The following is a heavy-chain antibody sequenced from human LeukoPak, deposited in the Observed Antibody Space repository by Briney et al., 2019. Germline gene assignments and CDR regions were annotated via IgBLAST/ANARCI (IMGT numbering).Heavy chain of an antibody. CDR3: ARIPIFGVVINYFGY. J-gene: IGHJ4*02. CDR2: IYYSGST. CDR1: GGSISSGDYY. V-gene: IGHV4-30-4*01. Sequence: SETLSLTCIVSGGSISSGDYYWSWIRQPPGKGLEWIGYIYYSGSTYYNPSLKSRVTISVDTSKNQFSLKLTSVTAADTAVYYCARIPIFGVVINYFGYWGQGTLVTVSS. D-gene: IGHD3-3*01.